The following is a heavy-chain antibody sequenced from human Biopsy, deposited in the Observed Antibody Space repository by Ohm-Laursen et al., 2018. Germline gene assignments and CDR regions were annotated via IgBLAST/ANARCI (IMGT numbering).Heavy chain of an antibody. CDR2: TYYRSKWST. Sequence: TQTLTLTRAISGDSVSSNIAAWNWVRQSPSRGLEWLGRTYYRSKWSTDYAVSVKSRITINSDTSKNQFSLQLDSVTPEDTAVYYCARTQSATGKNSFDYWGQGTLVTVSS. CDR1: GDSVSSNIAA. CDR3: ARTQSATGKNSFDY. J-gene: IGHJ4*02. V-gene: IGHV6-1*01. D-gene: IGHD6-13*01.